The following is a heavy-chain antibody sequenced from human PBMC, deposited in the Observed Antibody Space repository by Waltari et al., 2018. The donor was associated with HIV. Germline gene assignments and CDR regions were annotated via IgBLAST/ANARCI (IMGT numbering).Heavy chain of an antibody. CDR3: AKREDGYNAFDY. V-gene: IGHV3-23*01. D-gene: IGHD5-12*01. CDR1: GFTFSSFA. CDR2: ISYSGATT. J-gene: IGHJ4*02. Sequence: SGFTFSSFAVSWVRQAPGKGLEWVSSISYSGATTHYADSVKGRFTISRDNSNNTLYLQMNSLRAEDTAVYYCAKREDGYNAFDYWGQGTLVTVSS.